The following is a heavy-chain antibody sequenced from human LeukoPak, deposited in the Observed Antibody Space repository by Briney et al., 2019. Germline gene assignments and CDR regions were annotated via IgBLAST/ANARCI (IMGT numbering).Heavy chain of an antibody. CDR2: IYYRSKFYN. Sequence: SQTLSLTCAISGDSVSNNGAAWNWIRQSPSRGLEWLGRIYYRSKFYNDYAVSVKSRITINPDTSKNQFSLKLSSVTAADTAVYYCARDRVPTVLVTRFGLGFDPWGQGTLVTVTS. J-gene: IGHJ5*02. V-gene: IGHV6-1*01. D-gene: IGHD2-21*02. CDR3: ARDRVPTVLVTRFGLGFDP. CDR1: GDSVSNNGAA.